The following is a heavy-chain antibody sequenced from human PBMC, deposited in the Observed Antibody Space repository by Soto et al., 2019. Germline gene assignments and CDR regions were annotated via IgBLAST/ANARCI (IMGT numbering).Heavy chain of an antibody. D-gene: IGHD1-26*01. V-gene: IGHV2-5*02. J-gene: IGHJ6*02. CDR3: AHRREVRSRTSYYYYGMDV. Sequence: QITLKESGPTLVKPTQTLTLTCTFSGFSLSTSGVGVGWIRQPPGKALEWLALIYWDDDKRYSTSLKRRLTITKDTSNTQVALTMTSMDPVDTATYYCAHRREVRSRTSYYYYGMDVWGQGTTVTVSS. CDR1: GFSLSTSGVG. CDR2: IYWDDDK.